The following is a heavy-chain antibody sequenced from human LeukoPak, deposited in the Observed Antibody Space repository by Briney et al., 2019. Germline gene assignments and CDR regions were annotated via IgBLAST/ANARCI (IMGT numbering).Heavy chain of an antibody. J-gene: IGHJ3*02. D-gene: IGHD2-2*01. Sequence: GGSLRLSCAASGFTFSSYAMHWVRQAPGKGLEWVAVISYDGSNKYYADSVTGRFTISRDNSKNTLYLQMNSLRAEDTAVYYCARGRCSSTSCSDAFDIWGQGTMVTVSS. CDR3: ARGRCSSTSCSDAFDI. V-gene: IGHV3-30-3*01. CDR1: GFTFSSYA. CDR2: ISYDGSNK.